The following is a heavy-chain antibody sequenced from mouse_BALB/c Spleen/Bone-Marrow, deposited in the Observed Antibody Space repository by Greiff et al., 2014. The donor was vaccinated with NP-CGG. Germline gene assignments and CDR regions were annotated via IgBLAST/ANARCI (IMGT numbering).Heavy chain of an antibody. CDR2: INPSNGGT. CDR3: TSSRCAMAH. Sequence: VQLQQSGAELVKPGASVKLSCKASGYTFTSYYMCWVKQRPGQGLEWIGEINPSNGGTNFNEKFKSKATLTVDKSSSTAYMSLSSLTSEDSAVYSCTSSRCAMAHRGPGPSVTVS. CDR1: GYTFTSYY. J-gene: IGHJ4*01. V-gene: IGHV1S81*02.